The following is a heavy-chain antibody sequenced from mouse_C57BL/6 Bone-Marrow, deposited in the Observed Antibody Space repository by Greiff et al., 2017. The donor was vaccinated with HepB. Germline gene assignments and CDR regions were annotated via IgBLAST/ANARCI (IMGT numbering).Heavy chain of an antibody. Sequence: VQVVESGPGLVAPSQSLSITCTVSGFSLTSYGVDWVRQPPGKGLEWLGVIWGGGSTNYNSALMSRLSISKDNSKSQVFLKMNSLQTDDTAMYYCAKHEGDGNSYYYAMDYWGQGTSVTVSS. CDR3: AKHEGDGNSYYYAMDY. D-gene: IGHD2-1*01. CDR2: IWGGGST. CDR1: GFSLTSYG. V-gene: IGHV2-9*01. J-gene: IGHJ4*01.